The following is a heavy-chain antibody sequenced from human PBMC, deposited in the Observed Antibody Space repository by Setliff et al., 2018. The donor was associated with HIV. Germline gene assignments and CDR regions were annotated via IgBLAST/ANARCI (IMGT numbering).Heavy chain of an antibody. Sequence: ASVKVSCKASGYTFSSYGISWVRQAPGQGLEWMGWINSYDGNTNYAQKFQGRVTMTEDTSTDTGYMELSSLRSEDTALYYCAIGIGFCSGGSCWGIWGQGTMVTVSS. CDR2: INSYDGNT. CDR1: GYTFSSYG. J-gene: IGHJ3*02. CDR3: AIGIGFCSGGSCWGI. V-gene: IGHV1-18*01. D-gene: IGHD2-15*01.